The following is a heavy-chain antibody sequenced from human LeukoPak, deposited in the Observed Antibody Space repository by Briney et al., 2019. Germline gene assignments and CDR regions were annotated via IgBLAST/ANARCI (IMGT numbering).Heavy chain of an antibody. CDR3: ARHEAITARPWFDY. D-gene: IGHD6-6*01. J-gene: IGHJ4*02. V-gene: IGHV4-39*01. Sequence: SETLSLTCTVSGGPISSSSYYWGWIRQPPGKGLEWIGGIYYSGSTYYNPSLKSRVTIFVDTSKNQFSLRLGSVTAADTAVYYCARHEAITARPWFDYWGQGTLVTVSS. CDR1: GGPISSSSYY. CDR2: IYYSGST.